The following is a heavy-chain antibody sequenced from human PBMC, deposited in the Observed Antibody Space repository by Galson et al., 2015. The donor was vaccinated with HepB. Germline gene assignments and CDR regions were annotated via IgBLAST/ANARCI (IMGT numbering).Heavy chain of an antibody. CDR3: AQDKRSISARHVSYYYYGMDV. CDR2: VSYDGSNK. D-gene: IGHD6-6*01. J-gene: IGHJ6*02. CDR1: GLIFSEYS. V-gene: IGHV3-30*18. Sequence: SLRLSCAASGLIFSEYSMHWVRQVPGKGLEWVAVVSYDGSNKNYADPVKGRFTISRDNSKNTLFLQMKSLRGEDTAVYYCAQDKRSISARHVSYYYYGMDVGGQGTTVTVSS.